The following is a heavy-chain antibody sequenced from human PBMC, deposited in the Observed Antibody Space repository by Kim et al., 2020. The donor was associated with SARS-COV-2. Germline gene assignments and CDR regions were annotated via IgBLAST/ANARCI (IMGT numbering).Heavy chain of an antibody. J-gene: IGHJ3*02. D-gene: IGHD2-15*01. Sequence: GRVTISRDKSKNTLYLQMNILRAEDTAVYYCAKTDPGCSGGGCSPGAFDIWGQGTMVTVSS. CDR3: AKTDPGCSGGGCSPGAFDI. V-gene: IGHV3-23*01.